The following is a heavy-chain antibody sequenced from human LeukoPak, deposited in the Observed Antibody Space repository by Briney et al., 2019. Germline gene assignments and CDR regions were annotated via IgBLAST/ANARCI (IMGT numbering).Heavy chain of an antibody. CDR3: ARVGAAAWSYYYMDV. CDR2: IYYSGST. D-gene: IGHD6-13*01. J-gene: IGHJ6*03. V-gene: IGHV4-59*01. Sequence: PSETLSLTCTVSGGSISSYYWSWIRQPPGKGLEWIGYIYYSGSTNYNPSLKRRVTISVDTSKNQFSLKLSSVTAADTAVYYCARVGAAAWSYYYMDVWGKGTTVTVSS. CDR1: GGSISSYY.